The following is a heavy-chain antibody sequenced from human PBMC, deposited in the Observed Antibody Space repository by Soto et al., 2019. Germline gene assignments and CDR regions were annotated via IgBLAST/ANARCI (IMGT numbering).Heavy chain of an antibody. CDR2: ISGSGGST. V-gene: IGHV3-23*01. Sequence: EVQLLESGGGLVQSGGSLRLSCAASGFTFSSYAMSWVRQAPGKGLEWVSAISGSGGSTYYADSVKGRFTISRDNSKNTGHLQMNSLRAEDTAVYYCAKWAVVEIGYGDDFDYWGQGTLVTVSS. CDR3: AKWAVVEIGYGDDFDY. J-gene: IGHJ4*02. D-gene: IGHD4-17*01. CDR1: GFTFSSYA.